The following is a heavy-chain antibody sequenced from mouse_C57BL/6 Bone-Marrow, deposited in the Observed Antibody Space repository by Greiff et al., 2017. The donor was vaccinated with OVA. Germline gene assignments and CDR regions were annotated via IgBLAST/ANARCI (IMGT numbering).Heavy chain of an antibody. CDR1: GYAFSSSW. CDR2: IYPGDGDT. Sequence: QVQLKQSGPELVKPGASVKISCKASGYAFSSSWMNWVKQRPGKGLEWIGRIYPGDGDTNYNGKFKGKATLTADKSSSTAYMQLSSLTSEDSAVYFCARDGIEDWYFDVWGTGTTVTVSS. J-gene: IGHJ1*03. V-gene: IGHV1-82*01. D-gene: IGHD5-2*01. CDR3: ARDGIEDWYFDV.